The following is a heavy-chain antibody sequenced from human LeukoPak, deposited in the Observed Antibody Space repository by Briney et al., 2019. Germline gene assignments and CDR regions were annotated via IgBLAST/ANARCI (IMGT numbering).Heavy chain of an antibody. CDR3: AGRGHRYSRD. CDR1: GDSVISGY. D-gene: IGHD2-15*01. Sequence: SEPLSFLSNVSGDSVISGYWSWIRQSPGKGLEWIGFIQDSGITDYNPSLKSRLLMSVDTSKNQFSLNLRSVTAADTAVYYCAGRGHRYSRDWGQGILVTISS. CDR2: IQDSGIT. V-gene: IGHV4-4*09. J-gene: IGHJ1*01.